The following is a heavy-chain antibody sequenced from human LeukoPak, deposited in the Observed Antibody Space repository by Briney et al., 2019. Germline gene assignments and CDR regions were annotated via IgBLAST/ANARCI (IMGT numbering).Heavy chain of an antibody. CDR2: ISYDGSNK. V-gene: IGHV3-30-3*01. CDR1: GFTFSSYA. D-gene: IGHD6-6*01. J-gene: IGHJ4*02. Sequence: GGSLRLSCAASGFTFSSYAMHWVRQAPGKGLEWVAVISYDGSNKYYADSVKGRFTISRDNSKNTLYLQMNSLRAEDTAVYYCARDEYSSPIDWGQGTLVTVSS. CDR3: ARDEYSSPID.